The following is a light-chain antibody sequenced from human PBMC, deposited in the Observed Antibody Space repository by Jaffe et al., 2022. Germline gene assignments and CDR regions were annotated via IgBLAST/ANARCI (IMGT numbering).Light chain of an antibody. CDR2: GAS. Sequence: IVMTQSPATLSVSPGERATLSCRASRSVSNNLVWYQQKPGQAPRLLIYGASTRATGIPARFSGSGSGTEFTLTISSLQSEDFAVYYCQQCNNWPPTFGQGTKVEIK. CDR3: QQCNNWPPT. V-gene: IGKV3-15*01. CDR1: RSVSNN. J-gene: IGKJ1*01.